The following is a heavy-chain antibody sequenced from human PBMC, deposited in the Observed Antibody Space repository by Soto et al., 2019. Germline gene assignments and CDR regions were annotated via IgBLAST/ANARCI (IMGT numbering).Heavy chain of an antibody. J-gene: IGHJ5*02. V-gene: IGHV3-23*01. CDR2: ISDSDGST. CDR3: ARQGDFFDTILS. Sequence: GGSLRLSCAASGFTFSTYAMTWVRQAPWKGLEWVSTISDSDGSTYYADSVKGRFTISRDNSKNTVYLQMNSLRAEDTAVYYCARQGDFFDTILSWGQGALVTVSS. CDR1: GFTFSTYA. D-gene: IGHD3-3*01.